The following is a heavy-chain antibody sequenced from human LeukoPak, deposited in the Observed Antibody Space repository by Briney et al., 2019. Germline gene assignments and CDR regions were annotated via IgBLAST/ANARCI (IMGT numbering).Heavy chain of an antibody. D-gene: IGHD4-23*01. CDR3: ATDLGYGGYSHFDF. J-gene: IGHJ4*02. Sequence: GGSLRLSCAASGFTFSSYWMRWVRQAPGKGLVWVSRIKSDGSSTRYADPVKGRFTISRDNAKNTLWLQMNSLRAEDTAVYYCATDLGYGGYSHFDFWGQGTLVTVSS. CDR1: GFTFSSYW. CDR2: IKSDGSST. V-gene: IGHV3-74*01.